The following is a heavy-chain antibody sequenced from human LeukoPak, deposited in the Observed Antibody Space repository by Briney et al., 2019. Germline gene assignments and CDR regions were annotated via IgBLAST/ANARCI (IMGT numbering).Heavy chain of an antibody. D-gene: IGHD5-18*01. CDR3: AKDLGAPGGYSYGYLFDY. V-gene: IGHV3-30*18. Sequence: GRSLRLSCAASGFTFSSYGMHWLRQAPGKGLEWVAVISYDGSNKYYADSVKGRFTISRDNSKNTLYLQMNSLRAEDTAVYYCAKDLGAPGGYSYGYLFDYWGQGTLVTVSS. CDR1: GFTFSSYG. CDR2: ISYDGSNK. J-gene: IGHJ4*02.